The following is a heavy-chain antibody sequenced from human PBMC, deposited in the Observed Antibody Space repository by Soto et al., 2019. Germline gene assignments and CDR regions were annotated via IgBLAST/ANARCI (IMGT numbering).Heavy chain of an antibody. J-gene: IGHJ4*02. CDR1: GGSISSGGYY. CDR3: ARGRYYYDSSGSVSGSFDY. D-gene: IGHD3-22*01. V-gene: IGHV4-31*03. Sequence: SETLSVTCTVSGGSISSGGYYWSLILQHPRKGLEWIGYIYYSGSTYYNPSLKSRVTISVDTSKNQFSLKLSSVTAADTAVYYCARGRYYYDSSGSVSGSFDYWGQGTLVTVSS. CDR2: IYYSGST.